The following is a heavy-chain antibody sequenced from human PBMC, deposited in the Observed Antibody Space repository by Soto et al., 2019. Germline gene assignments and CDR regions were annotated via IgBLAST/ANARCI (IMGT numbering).Heavy chain of an antibody. CDR3: GRVTNDAAAGTGDYYYYYGMDV. CDR1: GGSFSGYY. J-gene: IGHJ6*02. CDR2: INHSGST. V-gene: IGHV4-34*01. D-gene: IGHD6-13*01. Sequence: SETLSLTCAVYGGSFSGYYWSWIRQPPGKGLEWIGEINHSGSTNYNPSLKSRVTVSVDTSKNQFSLKLSSVTAADTAVYYCGRVTNDAAAGTGDYYYYYGMDVWGQGTTVTVSS.